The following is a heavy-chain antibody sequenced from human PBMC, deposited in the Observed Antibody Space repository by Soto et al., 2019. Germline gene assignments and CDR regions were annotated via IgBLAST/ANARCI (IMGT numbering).Heavy chain of an antibody. CDR2: INPSDGGT. CDR1: GYTFTNYH. Sequence: ASVKVSCKTSGYTFTNYHIHWVRQAPGQGLEWLGIINPSDGGTGYAQKFQGRVTMTRDTSTSTVYMEMSSLRSDDTAVYYCAREPGYYAPFDPWGQGTLVTVSS. CDR3: AREPGYYAPFDP. J-gene: IGHJ5*02. D-gene: IGHD1-26*01. V-gene: IGHV1-46*01.